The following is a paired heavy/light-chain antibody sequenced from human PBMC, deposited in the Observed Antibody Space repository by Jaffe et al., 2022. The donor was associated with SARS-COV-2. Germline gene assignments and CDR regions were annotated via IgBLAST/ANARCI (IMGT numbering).Light chain of an antibody. J-gene: IGLJ1*01. Sequence: QSALTQPASVSGSPGQSITISCTGTSSDVGGYNYVSWYQQHPGKAPKLLIHDVRDRPSGVSNRFSGSKSGNTASLTISGLQAEDEADYYCSSYTSSSTLYVFGSGTKVTVL. V-gene: IGLV2-14*01. CDR3: SSYTSSSTLYV. CDR1: SSDVGGYNY. CDR2: DVR.
Heavy chain of an antibody. CDR3: ARGPPIEYDILTGYYYFDY. CDR2: INHSGST. CDR1: GGSFSGYY. D-gene: IGHD3-9*01. Sequence: QVQLQQWGAGLLKPSETLSLTCAVYGGSFSGYYWTWIRQPPGKGLEWIGEINHSGSTNYNPSLKSRVTISVDTSKNHFSLKLSSVTAADTAVYYCARGPPIEYDILTGYYYFDYWGQGTVVTVSS. J-gene: IGHJ4*02. V-gene: IGHV4-34*01.